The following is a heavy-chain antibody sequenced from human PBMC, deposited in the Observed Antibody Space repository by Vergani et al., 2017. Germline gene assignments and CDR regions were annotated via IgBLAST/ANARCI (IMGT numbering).Heavy chain of an antibody. CDR2: IYYSGST. V-gene: IGHV4-39*07. Sequence: QLPLQESGPGLVKPSETLSLTLTVSGGPILSSSYSLGWIRKPPGKGLEWIGSIYYSGSTYYNPSLKSRVTISVDTYKNQFSLKLSSVTAADTAVYYCARSLAGIATHWGQGTLVTVAS. J-gene: IGHJ4*02. CDR1: GGPILSSSYS. D-gene: IGHD6-13*01. CDR3: ARSLAGIATH.